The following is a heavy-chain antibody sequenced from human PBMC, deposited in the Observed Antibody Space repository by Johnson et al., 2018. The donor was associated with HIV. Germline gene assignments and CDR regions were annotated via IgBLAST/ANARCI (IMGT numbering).Heavy chain of an antibody. D-gene: IGHD7-27*01. Sequence: QVQLVESGGGVVQPGRSLRLSCAASGFTFSSYAMHWVRQAPGKGLEWVAVISYDGSNKYYADSVKGRFTISRDNSKNTLSLQMNSPRVDDTAIYYCARVKSYGNWGSRKGGRESRAAFDIWGQGTMVTVSS. V-gene: IGHV3-30*04. CDR3: ARVKSYGNWGSRKGGRESRAAFDI. J-gene: IGHJ3*02. CDR1: GFTFSSYA. CDR2: ISYDGSNK.